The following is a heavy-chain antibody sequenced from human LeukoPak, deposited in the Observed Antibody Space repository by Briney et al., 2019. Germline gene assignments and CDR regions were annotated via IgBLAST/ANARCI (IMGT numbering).Heavy chain of an antibody. J-gene: IGHJ6*03. Sequence: ASVKVSCKASGYTFTSYGISWVRQAPGQGLEWMGWISAYNGNTNYAQKLQGRVTMTTDTSTSTAHMELRSLRSDDTAVYYCARGYYDSSGYYPRYYYYMDVWGKGTTVTVSS. CDR2: ISAYNGNT. D-gene: IGHD3-22*01. CDR3: ARGYYDSSGYYPRYYYYMDV. CDR1: GYTFTSYG. V-gene: IGHV1-18*01.